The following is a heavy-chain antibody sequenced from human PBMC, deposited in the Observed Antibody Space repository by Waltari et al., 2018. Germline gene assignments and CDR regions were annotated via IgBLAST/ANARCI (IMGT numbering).Heavy chain of an antibody. CDR3: AGIWRNAFRFLDLDY. CDR1: GYTFSIHW. V-gene: IGHV5-51*01. Sequence: EVQLVQSGGEVKKAVESLKISCVGSGYTFSIHWIGWVRQVPGKGLEWMGIIHSDDADTGYIPVFQSQVTISVDKSIDTAYLQWRSLKTWDSAIYYCAGIWRNAFRFLDLDYWGQGTLVVVS. CDR2: IHSDDADT. J-gene: IGHJ4*02. D-gene: IGHD3-16*01.